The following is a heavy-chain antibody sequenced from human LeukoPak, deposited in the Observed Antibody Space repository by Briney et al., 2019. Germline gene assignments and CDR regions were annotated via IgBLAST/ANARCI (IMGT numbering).Heavy chain of an antibody. Sequence: SQTLSLTCTVSGGSISSGSYYWSWFRQPAGKGLEWIGRIYTSGSTNYNPSLKSRVTISVDTSKNQFSLKLSSVTAADTAVYYCARDGGSGWSSAFFDHWGQGTLVSVSS. J-gene: IGHJ4*02. CDR3: ARDGGSGWSSAFFDH. D-gene: IGHD6-19*01. V-gene: IGHV4-61*02. CDR2: IYTSGST. CDR1: GGSISSGSYY.